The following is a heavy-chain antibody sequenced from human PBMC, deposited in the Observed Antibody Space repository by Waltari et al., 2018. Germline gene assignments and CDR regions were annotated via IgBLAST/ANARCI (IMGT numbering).Heavy chain of an antibody. J-gene: IGHJ6*02. CDR1: GGSISSRSYY. CDR3: ARNRAAMVSLVYYYYGMDV. CDR2: VYYSGST. V-gene: IGHV4-39*01. D-gene: IGHD5-18*01. Sequence: QLQLQESGPGLVKPSETLSLTCTVSGGSISSRSYYWGWIRQPPGKGLEWIGSVYYSGSTYYNPSLKSRVTISVDTSKNQFSLKLSSVTAADTAVYYCARNRAAMVSLVYYYYGMDVWGQGTTVTVSS.